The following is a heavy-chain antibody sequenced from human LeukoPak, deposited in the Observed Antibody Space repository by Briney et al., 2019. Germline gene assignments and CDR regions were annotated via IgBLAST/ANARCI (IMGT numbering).Heavy chain of an antibody. CDR3: VKSPLNXGYCSGGSCHYFDY. V-gene: IGHV3-64D*06. D-gene: IGHD2-15*01. J-gene: IGHJ4*02. CDR2: IXSXXGXX. CDR1: GXXFXXXA. Sequence: GGSLRLSCSASGXXFXXXAMXWXXXAPGXGLXXVXXIXSXXGXXYYANTVKGRXTIPRYNSTNTNFLQMNSLRAEDTAVYYCVKSPLNXGYCSGGSCHYFDYWGQGTLVTVSS.